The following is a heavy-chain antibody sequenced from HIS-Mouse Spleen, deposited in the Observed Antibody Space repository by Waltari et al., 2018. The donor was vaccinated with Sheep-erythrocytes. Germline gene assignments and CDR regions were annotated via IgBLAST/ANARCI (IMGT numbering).Heavy chain of an antibody. CDR1: GFTFSSYG. CDR3: AKGGFGGNSNDAFDI. CDR2: ISYDGSNK. V-gene: IGHV3-30*18. Sequence: AASGFTFSSYGMHWVRQAPGKGLEWVAVISYDGSNKYYADSVKGRFTISRDNSKNTLYLQXNSLXAEDTAVYYCAKGGFGGNSNDAFDIWGQGPMVTVSS. D-gene: IGHD3-16*01. J-gene: IGHJ3*02.